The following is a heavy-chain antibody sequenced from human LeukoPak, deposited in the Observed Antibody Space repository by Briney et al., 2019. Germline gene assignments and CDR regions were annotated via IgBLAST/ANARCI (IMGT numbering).Heavy chain of an antibody. CDR1: GGSISSYY. CDR2: IYYSGST. D-gene: IGHD5-12*01. Sequence: SETLSLTCTVSGGSISSYYWSWIRQPPGKGLEWIGYIYYSGSTYYNPSLKSRVTISVDTSKNQFSLKLSSVTAADTAVYYCARCRIVATGRVVLNWFDPWGQGTLVTVSS. V-gene: IGHV4-59*12. CDR3: ARCRIVATGRVVLNWFDP. J-gene: IGHJ5*02.